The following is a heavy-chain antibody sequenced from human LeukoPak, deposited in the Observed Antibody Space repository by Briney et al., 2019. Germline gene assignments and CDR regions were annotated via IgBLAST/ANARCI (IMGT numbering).Heavy chain of an antibody. J-gene: IGHJ4*01. CDR2: VHHTGRT. D-gene: IGHD3-3*01. CDR1: GGSVSSGSYY. Sequence: PSETLSLTCTGSGGSVSSGSYYWCWVRQPPGKGFEWIAEVHHTGRTIYSPSFARRVTISPDTSTNQVSLKLTSVTAADTAVYYCARGSDYSWGGWGQGTLVTVSS. CDR3: ARGSDYSWGG. V-gene: IGHV4-39*07.